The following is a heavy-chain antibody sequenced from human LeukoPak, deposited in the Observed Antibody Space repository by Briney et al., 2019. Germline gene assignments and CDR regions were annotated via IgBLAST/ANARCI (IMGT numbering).Heavy chain of an antibody. CDR2: IYGDSTT. Sequence: GGSLTLSCAASGFTVSSKYMGWVRQAPGKGLEWVSVIYGDSTTYYPDSVKGRFNISRDNSKNTVYLQVNSLRAEDTAVYYCASIAVTGGYFDNWGQGTLVAVSS. D-gene: IGHD6-19*01. CDR1: GFTVSSKY. CDR3: ASIAVTGGYFDN. J-gene: IGHJ4*02. V-gene: IGHV3-66*01.